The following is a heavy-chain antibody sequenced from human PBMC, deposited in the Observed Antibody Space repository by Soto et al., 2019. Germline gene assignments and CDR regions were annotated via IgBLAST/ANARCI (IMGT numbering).Heavy chain of an antibody. V-gene: IGHV1-18*01. CDR3: ARGPQSSGWRGKWFDA. CDR2: IVTYNGNT. J-gene: IGHJ5*02. Sequence: QVQLVQSGAEVKKPGASVKVSCKAAGYTFTNYGISWVRQAPGQGLEWMGWIVTYNGNTQSTQKLQCRVTMTTDTSTSTAYMELRSLRSDDTAVYYCARGPQSSGWRGKWFDAWGQGTMVTVSS. D-gene: IGHD6-19*01. CDR1: GYTFTNYG.